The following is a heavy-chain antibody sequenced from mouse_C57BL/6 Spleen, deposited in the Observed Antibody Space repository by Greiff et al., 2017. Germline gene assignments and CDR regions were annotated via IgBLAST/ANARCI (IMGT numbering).Heavy chain of an antibody. V-gene: IGHV5-4*01. CDR2: ISDGGSYT. CDR3: ARASLGYWYFDV. D-gene: IGHD4-1*01. CDR1: GFTFSSYA. J-gene: IGHJ1*03. Sequence: EVQRVESGGGLVKPGGSLKLSCAASGFTFSSYAMSWVRQTPEKRLEWVATISDGGSYTYYPDNVKGRFTISRDNAKNNLYLQMSHLKSEDTAMYYCARASLGYWYFDVWGTGTTVTVSS.